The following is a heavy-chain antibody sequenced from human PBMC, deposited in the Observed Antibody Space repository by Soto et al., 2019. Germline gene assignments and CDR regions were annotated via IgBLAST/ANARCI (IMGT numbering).Heavy chain of an antibody. CDR1: GFTFTSSA. J-gene: IGHJ5*02. D-gene: IGHD3-3*01. CDR2: IVVGSGNT. CDR3: AAEDYDFWSGVYNWFDP. V-gene: IGHV1-58*01. Sequence: GASVKVSCKASGFTFTSSAAQWVRQARGQRLEWIGWIVVGSGNTNYAQKFQERVTITRDMSTSTAYMELSSLRSEDTAVYYCAAEDYDFWSGVYNWFDPWGQGTLVTVSS.